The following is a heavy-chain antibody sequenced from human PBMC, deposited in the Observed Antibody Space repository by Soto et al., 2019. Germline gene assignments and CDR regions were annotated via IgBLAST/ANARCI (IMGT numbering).Heavy chain of an antibody. D-gene: IGHD3-9*01. CDR2: INSDGSST. J-gene: IGHJ4*02. CDR1: GFTFSSYW. Sequence: PGGSLRLSCAASGFTFSSYWMHWVRQAPGKGLVWVSRINSDGSSTSYADSVKGRFTISRDNAKNTLYLQMNSLRAEDTAVYYCARGKEYYDILTSFDYWGQGTLVTVSS. CDR3: ARGKEYYDILTSFDY. V-gene: IGHV3-74*01.